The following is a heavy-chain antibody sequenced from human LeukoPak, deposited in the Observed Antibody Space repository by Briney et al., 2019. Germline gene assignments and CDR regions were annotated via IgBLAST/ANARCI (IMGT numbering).Heavy chain of an antibody. CDR1: GYTFTSYY. J-gene: IGHJ2*01. CDR2: INPSGGST. Sequence: ASVKVSCKASGYTFTSYYMHWVRQAPGQGREWMGIINPSGGSTSYAQKFQGRVTMTRDTSTSTVYMELSSLRSEDTAVYYCARDGGELAYCGGDCYSWYFDLWGRGTLVTVSS. D-gene: IGHD2-21*02. V-gene: IGHV1-46*01. CDR3: ARDGGELAYCGGDCYSWYFDL.